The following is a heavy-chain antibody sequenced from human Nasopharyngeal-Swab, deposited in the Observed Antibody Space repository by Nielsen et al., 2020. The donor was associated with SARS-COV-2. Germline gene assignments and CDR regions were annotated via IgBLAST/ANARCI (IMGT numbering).Heavy chain of an antibody. J-gene: IGHJ6*02. V-gene: IGHV3-53*01. CDR3: AREGYYYGMDV. CDR2: IYSGGST. CDR1: GFTVSSNY. Sequence: GESLKISCAASGFTVSSNYMSWVRQAPGKGLEWVSVIYSGGSTYYADSVKGRFTTSRDNSKNTLYLQMNSLRAEDTAVYYCAREGYYYGMDVWGQGTTVTVSS.